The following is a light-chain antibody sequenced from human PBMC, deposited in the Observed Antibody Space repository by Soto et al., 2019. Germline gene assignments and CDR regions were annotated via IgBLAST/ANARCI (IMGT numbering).Light chain of an antibody. V-gene: IGKV2-28*01. CDR2: LGS. CDR1: QSLLYENGYTY. Sequence: DIVMTQSPLSLPVTPGEPASISCRSSQSLLYENGYTYFDWYVQKPGQPPQLLIYLGSNRPSGVXDXFSGSVSGTDFTLKISRVETEYVRVYYCMQALKPPYTFGQGTKLEIK. CDR3: MQALKPPYT. J-gene: IGKJ2*01.